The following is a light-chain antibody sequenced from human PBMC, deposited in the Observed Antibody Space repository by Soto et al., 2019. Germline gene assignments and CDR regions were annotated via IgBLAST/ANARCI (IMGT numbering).Light chain of an antibody. CDR2: AAS. Sequence: DIQMTQSPSSLSASVGDRVTITCRASQSIISYLNWYRQKPGKAPKLLIYAASSLQSGVPSRFSGSGSGTDFTLTISSLQPEDFATYSCQQSYRTPWTFGQGTKVEIK. V-gene: IGKV1-39*01. J-gene: IGKJ1*01. CDR3: QQSYRTPWT. CDR1: QSIISY.